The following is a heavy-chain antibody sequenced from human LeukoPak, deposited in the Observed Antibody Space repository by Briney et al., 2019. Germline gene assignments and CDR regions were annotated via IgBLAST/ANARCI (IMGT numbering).Heavy chain of an antibody. V-gene: IGHV3-53*01. CDR3: ASRSIIRGYDHDQYY. CDR1: GFTVSSNY. CDR2: IHDDGAT. J-gene: IGHJ4*02. Sequence: GGSLRLSCAASGFTVSSNYMSWVRQAPGKGLEWVSVIHDDGATHYADSVKGRFTISRDTSKNTLFLQMNSLRAEDTAVYYCASRSIIRGYDHDQYYWGQGTLVTVSS. D-gene: IGHD5-12*01.